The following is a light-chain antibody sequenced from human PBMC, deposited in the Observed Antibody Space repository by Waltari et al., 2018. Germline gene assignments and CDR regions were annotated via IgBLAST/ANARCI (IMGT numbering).Light chain of an antibody. CDR1: SSDVGRDTS. Sequence: QSALPQPASVSGSPGQSITISCTGSSSDVGRDTSVSWYQDHPCPAPKLIIYAVNTRPSGVSDRFSGSKSGNTASLTISGLQAEDEANYYCSSQSSDTVVIFGGGTKLTVL. J-gene: IGLJ2*01. CDR2: AVN. CDR3: SSQSSDTVVI. V-gene: IGLV2-14*03.